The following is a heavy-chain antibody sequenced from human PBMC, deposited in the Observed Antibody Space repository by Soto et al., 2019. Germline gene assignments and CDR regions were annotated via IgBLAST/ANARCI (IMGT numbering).Heavy chain of an antibody. V-gene: IGHV1-18*01. CDR1: GYTFTSYG. Sequence: ASVKVSCKASGYTFTSYGISWVRQAPGQGLEWMGWISAYNSNTNYAQKLQGRVTMTTDTSTSTAYMELRSLRSDDTAVYYCARDGPAELRANYYYCDGMDGWGKVITVAV. CDR2: ISAYNSNT. CDR3: ARDGPAELRANYYYCDGMDG. D-gene: IGHD2-2*01. J-gene: IGHJ6*04.